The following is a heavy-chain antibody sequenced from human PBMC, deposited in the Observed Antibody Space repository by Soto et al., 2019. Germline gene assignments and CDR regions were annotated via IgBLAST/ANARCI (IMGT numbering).Heavy chain of an antibody. V-gene: IGHV2-5*01. D-gene: IGHD3-3*01. Sequence: SGPTCEPTQTLTLTCTFSGFSLSTSGVGVGWIRQPPGKALEWLALIYWNDDKRYSPSLKSRLTITKDTSKNQVVLTMTNMDPVDTATYYCAHRGFWSGLYYFDYWGEGTLVTVSS. CDR3: AHRGFWSGLYYFDY. CDR2: IYWNDDK. CDR1: GFSLSTSGVG. J-gene: IGHJ4*02.